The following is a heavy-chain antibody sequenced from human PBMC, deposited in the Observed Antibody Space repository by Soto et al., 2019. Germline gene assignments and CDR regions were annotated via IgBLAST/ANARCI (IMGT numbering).Heavy chain of an antibody. D-gene: IGHD6-13*01. CDR1: GFTFSSYG. V-gene: IGHV3-33*01. J-gene: IGHJ4*02. CDR2: IWYDGSNK. CDR3: ARAAAAAAPFDY. Sequence: GGSLRLSCAASGFTFSSYGMHWVRQAPGKGPEWVAVIWYDGSNKYYADSVKGRFTISRDNSKNTLYLQMNSLRAEDTAVYYCARAAAAAAPFDYWGQGTLVTVSS.